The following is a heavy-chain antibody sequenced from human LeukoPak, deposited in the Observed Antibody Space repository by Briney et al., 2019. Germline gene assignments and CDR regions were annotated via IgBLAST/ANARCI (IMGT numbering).Heavy chain of an antibody. CDR1: GESFSGYY. CDR3: ARGRGWYDY. J-gene: IGHJ4*02. CDR2: ISSSGSTI. D-gene: IGHD6-19*01. Sequence: LSLTCAVYGESFSGYYMSWIRQAPGKGLEWVSYISSSGSTIYYADSVKGRFTISRDNAKNSLYLQMNSLRAEDTAVYYCARGRGWYDYWGQGTLVTVSS. V-gene: IGHV3-11*01.